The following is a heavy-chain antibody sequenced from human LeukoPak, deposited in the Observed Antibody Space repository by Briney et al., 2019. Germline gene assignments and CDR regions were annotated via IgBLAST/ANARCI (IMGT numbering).Heavy chain of an antibody. Sequence: GGSLRLSCAASGFTFDDYAMHWVRQAPGKGLEWVSGISWNSGSIGYADSVKGRFTISRDNAKNSLYLQMNSLRAEDTAVYYCARGGYSSSWYGGDAFDIWGQGTMVTVSS. CDR3: ARGGYSSSWYGGDAFDI. CDR2: ISWNSGSI. CDR1: GFTFDDYA. J-gene: IGHJ3*02. V-gene: IGHV3-9*01. D-gene: IGHD6-13*01.